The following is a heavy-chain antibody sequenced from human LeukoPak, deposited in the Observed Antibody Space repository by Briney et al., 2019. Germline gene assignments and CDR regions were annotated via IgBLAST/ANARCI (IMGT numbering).Heavy chain of an antibody. CDR3: ARDIHYYGSGSFRYYYYGMDV. Sequence: ASVKVSCKASGYTFTGYYMHWVRQAPGQGLEWMGWINPNSGGTNYAQKFQGRATMTRDTSISTAYMELSRLRSDDTAVYYCARDIHYYGSGSFRYYYYGMDVWGQGTTVTVSS. CDR1: GYTFTGYY. V-gene: IGHV1-2*02. D-gene: IGHD3-10*01. CDR2: INPNSGGT. J-gene: IGHJ6*02.